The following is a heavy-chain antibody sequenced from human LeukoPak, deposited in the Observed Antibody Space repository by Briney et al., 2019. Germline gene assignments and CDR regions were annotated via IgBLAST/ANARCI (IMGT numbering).Heavy chain of an antibody. D-gene: IGHD6-19*01. J-gene: IGHJ4*02. CDR1: GYTFTSYG. CDR3: ARDDDKAVAGTYQPGGY. V-gene: IGHV1-18*01. Sequence: ASVKVSCKASGYTFTSYGISWVRQAPGQGLEWMGWISAYNGNTNYAQKLQGRVTMTTDTSTSTAYMELRSLRSDDTAVYYCARDDDKAVAGTYQPGGYWGQGTLVTVSS. CDR2: ISAYNGNT.